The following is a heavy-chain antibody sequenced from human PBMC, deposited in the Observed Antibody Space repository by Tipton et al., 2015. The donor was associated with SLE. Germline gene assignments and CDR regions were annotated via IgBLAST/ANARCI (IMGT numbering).Heavy chain of an antibody. CDR3: ARHAALGNYYSALDY. CDR2: MYYSGST. J-gene: IGHJ4*02. D-gene: IGHD3-10*01. Sequence: TLSLTCFVSGGYITSDIYYWSWIRQPPGKGLEWIGYMYYSGSTNYNPSLKSRVTISVDTSKNQFSLKLSSVTAADTAVYYCARHAALGNYYSALDYWGQGTLITVSS. V-gene: IGHV4-61*01. CDR1: GGYITSDIYY.